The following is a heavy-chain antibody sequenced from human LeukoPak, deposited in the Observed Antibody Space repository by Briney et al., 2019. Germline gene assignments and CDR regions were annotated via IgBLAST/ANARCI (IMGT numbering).Heavy chain of an antibody. CDR2: ISSSGSTI. V-gene: IGHV3-48*03. Sequence: PGGSLRLSCAASGFTFSSYEMNWVRQAPGKGLEWVSYISSSGSTIYYADSVKGRFTISRDNAKNSLYLQMNSLRAEDTAVYYCARAIIGNSTIPRHDVYYYYYMGVWGKGTTVTVSS. D-gene: IGHD2-21*01. J-gene: IGHJ6*03. CDR1: GFTFSSYE. CDR3: ARAIIGNSTIPRHDVYYYYYMGV.